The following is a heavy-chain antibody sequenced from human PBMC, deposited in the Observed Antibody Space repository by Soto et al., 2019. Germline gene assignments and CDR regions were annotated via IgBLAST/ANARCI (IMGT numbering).Heavy chain of an antibody. Sequence: SQTLSLTFAISVDSVSSNSAASNWIRQSPSRGLEWLGRTYYRSKWYNDYAVSVKSRITINPDTSKNQFSLQLNSVTPEDTAVNYCARVSYNGGGTGVFRYYFASWARGTWVTASS. CDR3: ARVSYNGGGTGVFRYYFAS. CDR2: TYYRSKWYN. J-gene: IGHJ4*02. V-gene: IGHV6-1*01. CDR1: VDSVSSNSAA. D-gene: IGHD2-8*01.